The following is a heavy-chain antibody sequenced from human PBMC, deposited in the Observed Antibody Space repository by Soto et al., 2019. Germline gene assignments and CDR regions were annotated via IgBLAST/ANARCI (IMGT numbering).Heavy chain of an antibody. J-gene: IGHJ5*02. V-gene: IGHV4-31*03. CDR2: IYYSGST. CDR3: ARGQRITIFGVVIPQDRLAP. Sequence: PSETLSLTCTVSGGSISSGGYYWSWIRQHPGKGLEWIGYIYYSGSTYYNPSLKSRVTISVDTSKNQFSLKLSSVTAADTAVYYCARGQRITIFGVVIPQDRLAPWGQGTLVTVSS. CDR1: GGSISSGGYY. D-gene: IGHD3-3*01.